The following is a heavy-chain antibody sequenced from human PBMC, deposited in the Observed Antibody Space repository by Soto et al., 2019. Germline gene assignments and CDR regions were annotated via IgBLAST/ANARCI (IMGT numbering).Heavy chain of an antibody. D-gene: IGHD5-12*01. CDR1: GFTVSSNY. V-gene: IGHV3-53*01. J-gene: IGHJ4*02. Sequence: GGSLRLSCAASGFTVSSNYMSWVRQAPGKGLEWVSVIYSGGSTYYADSVKGRFTISRDNAKNSLYLQMNSLRAEDTAVYYCARGNIVATQALYFDYWGQGTLVTVS. CDR3: ARGNIVATQALYFDY. CDR2: IYSGGST.